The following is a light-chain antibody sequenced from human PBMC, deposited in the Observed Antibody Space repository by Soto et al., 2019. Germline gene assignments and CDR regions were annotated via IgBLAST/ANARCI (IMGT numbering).Light chain of an antibody. V-gene: IGLV2-14*01. J-gene: IGLJ2*01. CDR3: SSYTSSSTLL. Sequence: QSALTQPASVSGSPGQSITFSCTGTSNDIGGYNYVSWYQQHPGKAPKLMIFDVSNWPSGVSYRFSGPKSGNTASLTISGLQAEDEADYYCSSYTSSSTLLFGGGTKLTVL. CDR2: DVS. CDR1: SNDIGGYNY.